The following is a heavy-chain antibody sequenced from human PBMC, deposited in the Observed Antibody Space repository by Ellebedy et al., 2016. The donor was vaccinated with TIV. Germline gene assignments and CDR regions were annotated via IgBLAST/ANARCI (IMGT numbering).Heavy chain of an antibody. CDR1: GFTFSSYG. J-gene: IGHJ4*02. Sequence: GESLKISCAASGFTFSSYGMHWVRQAPGQGLEWVAIISYDGSNNYYADSVKGRFTISRDNSKNTLYLQMNSLRAEDTAVYYCAKDRSMAVPGYFDYWGQGTLVTVSS. CDR2: ISYDGSNN. V-gene: IGHV3-30*18. D-gene: IGHD6-19*01. CDR3: AKDRSMAVPGYFDY.